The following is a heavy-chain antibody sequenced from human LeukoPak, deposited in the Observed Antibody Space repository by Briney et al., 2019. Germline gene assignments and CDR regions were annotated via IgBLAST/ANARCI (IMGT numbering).Heavy chain of an antibody. CDR2: IKQDGSEK. D-gene: IGHD6-13*01. V-gene: IGHV3-7*01. CDR1: GFTVSSNY. J-gene: IGHJ6*03. Sequence: GGSLRLSCAASGFTVSSNYMSWVRQAPGKGLEWVANIKQDGSEKYYVDSVKGRFTISRDNAKNSLYLQMNSLRAEDTAVYYCAREESSSWPYYYYYYMDVWGKGTTVTVSS. CDR3: AREESSSWPYYYYYYMDV.